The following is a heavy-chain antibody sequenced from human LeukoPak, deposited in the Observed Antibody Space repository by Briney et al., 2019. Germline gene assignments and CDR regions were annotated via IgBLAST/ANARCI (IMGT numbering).Heavy chain of an antibody. V-gene: IGHV3-21*01. CDR2: ISTSSSYI. Sequence: AGSLRLSCAASGFTFSSYSMNCVRQAPGKGLEWVSFISTSSSYIHNADSVKGRFTISRDTAENALYLQMNSLRAEDTAVYYCARAAIAAARIYYYMDVWGKGTTVTVSS. J-gene: IGHJ6*03. CDR3: ARAAIAAARIYYYMDV. CDR1: GFTFSSYS. D-gene: IGHD6-13*01.